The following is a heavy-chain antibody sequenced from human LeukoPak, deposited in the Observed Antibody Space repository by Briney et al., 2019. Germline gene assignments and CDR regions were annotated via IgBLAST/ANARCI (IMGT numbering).Heavy chain of an antibody. CDR3: ARGNSVLRFLEWLGYNWFDP. D-gene: IGHD3-3*01. J-gene: IGHJ5*02. CDR2: INHSGST. V-gene: IGHV4-34*01. CDR1: GGSFSGYY. Sequence: PSETLSLTCAVYGGSFSGYYWSWIRQPPGKGLEWSGEINHSGSTNYNPSLKSRVTISVDTTKNQSSLKLSSVTAADTAAYYCARGNSVLRFLEWLGYNWFDPWGQGTLVTVSS.